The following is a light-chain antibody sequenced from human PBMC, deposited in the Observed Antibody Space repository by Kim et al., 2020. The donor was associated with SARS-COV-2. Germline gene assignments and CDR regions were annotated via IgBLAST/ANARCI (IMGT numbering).Light chain of an antibody. J-gene: IGKJ2*01. CDR2: GAS. CDR1: QGFGSNS. V-gene: IGKV3-20*01. CDR3: QQYGASPRT. Sequence: LAPAGPAPPSCRAIQGFGSNSLAGYQQKPGQAPRLVIHGASTRATGIPDRFSGSGSGTDFTLAISRLEPEDFAVYYCQQYGASPRTFGQGTKLEI.